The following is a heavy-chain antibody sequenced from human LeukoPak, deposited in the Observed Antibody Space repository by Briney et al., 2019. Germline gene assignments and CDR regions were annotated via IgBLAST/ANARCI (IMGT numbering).Heavy chain of an antibody. CDR1: GYTFTSYG. Sequence: ASVKVSFKASGYTFTSYGISWVRQAPGQGLEWMGWISAYNGNTNYAQKLQGRVTMTTDTSTSTAYMELRSLRSDDTAVYYCALMVGGYDEGAFDYWGQGTLVTVSS. CDR2: ISAYNGNT. CDR3: ALMVGGYDEGAFDY. J-gene: IGHJ4*02. D-gene: IGHD5-12*01. V-gene: IGHV1-18*01.